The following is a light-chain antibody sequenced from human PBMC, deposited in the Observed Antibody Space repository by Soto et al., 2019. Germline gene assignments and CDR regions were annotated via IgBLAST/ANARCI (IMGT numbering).Light chain of an antibody. CDR3: QQRSS. CDR2: DAI. CDR1: QSVSSS. Sequence: EIVLTQSPATLSLSPGGRATLSCRASQSVSSSLAWYQQKPGQAPRLLIYDAINRATGIPTRFSGSGSGTDFTLTISSLEPEDFAVYYCQQRSSFGQGTRLEIK. J-gene: IGKJ5*01. V-gene: IGKV3-11*01.